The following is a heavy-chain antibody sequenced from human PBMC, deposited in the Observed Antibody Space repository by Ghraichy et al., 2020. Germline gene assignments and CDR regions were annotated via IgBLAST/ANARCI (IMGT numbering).Heavy chain of an antibody. J-gene: IGHJ5*02. D-gene: IGHD3-16*01. CDR3: VKVKSLLGDAAYES. Sequence: LSLTCAASGFTFDSFAMSWVRQGPGKGLEWVSLITAGGHVLYYADSVKGRFTISRDNSKDTVSLQMNSLTAEDTAEYYCVKVKSLLGDAAYESWGQGTLVTLSS. V-gene: IGHV3-23*01. CDR1: GFTFDSFA. CDR2: ITAGGHVL.